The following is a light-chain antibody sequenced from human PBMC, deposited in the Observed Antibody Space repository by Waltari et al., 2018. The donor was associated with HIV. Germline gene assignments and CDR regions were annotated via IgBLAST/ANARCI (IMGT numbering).Light chain of an antibody. J-gene: IGKJ1*01. Sequence: EIVLTQSPATLSLSPGARATLSCRASQRVGSYLGWYQQKPGQAPRLLIYDASNRATGIPARFSGSGSGTDFTLTISSLEPEDFAVYYCQQRSDWPPTFGQGTKVEIK. V-gene: IGKV3-11*01. CDR2: DAS. CDR3: QQRSDWPPT. CDR1: QRVGSY.